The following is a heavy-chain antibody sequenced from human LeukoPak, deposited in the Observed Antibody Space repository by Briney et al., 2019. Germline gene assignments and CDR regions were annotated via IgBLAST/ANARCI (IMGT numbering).Heavy chain of an antibody. Sequence: ASVKVSCKASGYTFTGYYMHWVRQAPGQGREWMGWINPNSGGTNYAQKFQGRVTMTRDTSISTAYMELSRLRSDDTAVYYCARADEDSSGYTDAFDIWGQGTMVTVSS. CDR1: GYTFTGYY. CDR2: INPNSGGT. J-gene: IGHJ3*02. V-gene: IGHV1-2*02. D-gene: IGHD3-22*01. CDR3: ARADEDSSGYTDAFDI.